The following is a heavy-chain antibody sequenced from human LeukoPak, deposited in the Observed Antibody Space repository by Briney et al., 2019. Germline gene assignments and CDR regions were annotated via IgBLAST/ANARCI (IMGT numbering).Heavy chain of an antibody. CDR2: ISGSGGST. Sequence: QSGGSLRLSCAASGFTFSSYAMSWVRQAPGKGLEWVSAISGSGGSTYYADSVKGRFTISRDNSKNTLYLQMNSLRAEGTAVYYCARVVMRRGSDFDYWGQGTLVTVSS. V-gene: IGHV3-23*01. D-gene: IGHD3-10*01. J-gene: IGHJ4*02. CDR1: GFTFSSYA. CDR3: ARVVMRRGSDFDY.